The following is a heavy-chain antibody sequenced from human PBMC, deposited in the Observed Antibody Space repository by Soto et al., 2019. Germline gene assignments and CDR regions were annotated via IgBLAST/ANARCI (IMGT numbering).Heavy chain of an antibody. CDR3: AKDLVVVVPAAIGPKTYYYYGMDV. V-gene: IGHV3-30*18. CDR2: ISYDGSNK. J-gene: IGHJ6*02. CDR1: GFTFSSYG. Sequence: SLRLSCAASGFTFSSYGMHWVRQAPGKGLEWVAVISYDGSNKYYADSVKGRFTISRDNSKNTLYLQMNSLRAEDTAVYYCAKDLVVVVPAAIGPKTYYYYGMDVWGQGTTVTVSS. D-gene: IGHD2-2*02.